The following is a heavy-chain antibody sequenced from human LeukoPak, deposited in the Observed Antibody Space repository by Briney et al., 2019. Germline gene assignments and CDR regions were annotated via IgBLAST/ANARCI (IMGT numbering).Heavy chain of an antibody. CDR3: ARDISVPGGLRYFDWSLPGGY. J-gene: IGHJ4*02. Sequence: GGSLRLSCAASGFTFSSYAMHWVRQAPGKGLEWVAVISYDGSNKYYADAVKGRFTISRDNSKNTVYLQMNSLRAEDTAMYYCARDISVPGGLRYFDWSLPGGYWGQGTLVTVSS. CDR1: GFTFSSYA. D-gene: IGHD3-9*01. V-gene: IGHV3-30*04. CDR2: ISYDGSNK.